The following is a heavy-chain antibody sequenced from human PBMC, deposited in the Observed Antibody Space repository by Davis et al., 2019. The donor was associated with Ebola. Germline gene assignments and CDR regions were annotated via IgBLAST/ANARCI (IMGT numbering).Heavy chain of an antibody. CDR2: ISAYNGNT. CDR1: GYTFTSYG. D-gene: IGHD3-10*01. V-gene: IGHV1-18*04. J-gene: IGHJ4*02. Sequence: ASVKVSCKASGYTFTSYGISWVRQAPGQGLEWMGWISAYNGNTNYAQKLQGRVTMTTDTSTSTAYMELRSLRSDDTAVYYCARDIPYYYAEWSGYYFDYWGQGTLVTVSS. CDR3: ARDIPYYYAEWSGYYFDY.